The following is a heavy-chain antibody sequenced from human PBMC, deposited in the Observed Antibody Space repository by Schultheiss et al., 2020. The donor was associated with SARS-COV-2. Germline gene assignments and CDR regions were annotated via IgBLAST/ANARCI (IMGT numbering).Heavy chain of an antibody. D-gene: IGHD2-15*01. CDR2: IYYSGST. CDR1: GGSISSGGYY. V-gene: IGHV4-61*08. J-gene: IGHJ6*02. CDR3: ARELRAYGMDV. Sequence: SETLSLTCTVSGGSISSGGYYWSWIRQHPGKGLEWIGYIYYSGSTNYNPSLKSRVTISVDTSKNQFSLKLSSVTAADTAVYYCARELRAYGMDVWGQGTTVTVSS.